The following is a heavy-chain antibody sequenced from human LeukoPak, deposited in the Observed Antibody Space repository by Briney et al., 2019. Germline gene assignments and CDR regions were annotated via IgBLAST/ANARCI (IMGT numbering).Heavy chain of an antibody. J-gene: IGHJ3*02. CDR2: IYYSGST. V-gene: IGHV4-39*07. Sequence: TPSETLSPTCTVSGGSISSSSYYWGWIRQPPGKGLEWIGSIYYSGSTYYNPSLKSRVTISVDTSKNQFSLKLSSVTAADTAVYYCARLRTAYIAAARIGAFDIWGQGTMVTVSS. CDR1: GGSISSSSYY. D-gene: IGHD6-13*01. CDR3: ARLRTAYIAAARIGAFDI.